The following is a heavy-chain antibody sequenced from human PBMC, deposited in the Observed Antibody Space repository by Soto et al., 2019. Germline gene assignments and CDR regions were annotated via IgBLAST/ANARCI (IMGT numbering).Heavy chain of an antibody. Sequence: QVQLVESGGGVVQPGRSLRLSCAASGFTFSSYAMHWVRQAPGKGLEWVAVISYDGSNKYYADSVKGRFTISRDNSKNTLYLQMNRLRAEDTAVYYCARERIQLWCPCYFYWMDVWGQETTVAVSS. V-gene: IGHV3-30-3*01. D-gene: IGHD5-18*01. CDR2: ISYDGSNK. CDR3: ARERIQLWCPCYFYWMDV. J-gene: IGHJ6*02. CDR1: GFTFSSYA.